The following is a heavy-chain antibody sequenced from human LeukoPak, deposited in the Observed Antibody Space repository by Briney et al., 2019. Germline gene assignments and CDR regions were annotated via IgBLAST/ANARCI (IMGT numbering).Heavy chain of an antibody. CDR3: ARAARHPRDAFDI. CDR2: IRYDGSNK. Sequence: PGGSLRLSCAASGFTFSSYGMHWVRQAPGKGLEWVAFIRYDGSNKYYADSVKGRFTISRDNSKNTLYLQMNSLRAEDTAVYYCARAARHPRDAFDIWGQGTMVTVSS. CDR1: GFTFSSYG. J-gene: IGHJ3*02. D-gene: IGHD6-6*01. V-gene: IGHV3-30*02.